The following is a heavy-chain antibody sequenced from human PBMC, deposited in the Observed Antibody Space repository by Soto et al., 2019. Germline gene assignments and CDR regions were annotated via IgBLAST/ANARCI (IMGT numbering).Heavy chain of an antibody. CDR2: IYYSGST. V-gene: IGHV4-59*08. CDR3: ARQERFVEWVYMDV. D-gene: IGHD3-3*01. CDR1: GGSISSYY. J-gene: IGHJ6*03. Sequence: QVQLQESGPGLVKPSETLSLTCTVSGGSISSYYWSWIRQPPGKGLEWIGYIYYSGSTNYNPSLKSRVTISVDTSKSQFSLKLSSVTAADTAVYYCARQERFVEWVYMDVWGKGTTVTVSS.